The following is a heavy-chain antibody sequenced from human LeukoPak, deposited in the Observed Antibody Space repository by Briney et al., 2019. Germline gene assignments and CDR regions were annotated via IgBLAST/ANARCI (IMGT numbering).Heavy chain of an antibody. CDR1: GFTVSSNY. D-gene: IGHD6-13*01. CDR3: ARGVRPGIAAAYF. CDR2: IDSAGST. V-gene: IGHV3-66*01. Sequence: GGSLRLSCAASGFTVSSNYMSWVRQAPGKGLEWVSLIDSAGSTYYADAVKGRFIISRDNYKNTVYLQMNSLRAEDTAVYYCARGVRPGIAAAYFWGQGTLITVSS. J-gene: IGHJ4*02.